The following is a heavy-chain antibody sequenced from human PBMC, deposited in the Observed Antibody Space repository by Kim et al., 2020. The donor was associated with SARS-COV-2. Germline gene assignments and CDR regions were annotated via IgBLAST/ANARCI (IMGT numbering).Heavy chain of an antibody. CDR3: ARSEVGRSWFYLPMDV. Sequence: SETLSLTCTVSGGSLSSGNYYWSWVRQPPGKGLEWIGYMSYGGSTNYNPSLTSRVTISLDTSKNHFSLNLNSVTTADAAVYYCARSEVGRSWFYLPMDVWGQGTTVTVSS. CDR1: GGSLSSGNYY. J-gene: IGHJ6*02. D-gene: IGHD3-10*01. CDR2: MSYGGST. V-gene: IGHV4-61*03.